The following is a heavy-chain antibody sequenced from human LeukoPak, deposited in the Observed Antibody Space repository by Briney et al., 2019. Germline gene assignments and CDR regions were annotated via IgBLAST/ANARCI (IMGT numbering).Heavy chain of an antibody. J-gene: IGHJ6*04. D-gene: IGHD2-15*01. V-gene: IGHV3-30*18. Sequence: GRSLRLSCAASGFTFSSYGMHWVRQAPGKGLEWVAVISYDGSNKYYADSVKGRFIISRDNSKNTLYLQMNSLRAEDTAVYYCAKDRGYCSGGSCYGMDVWGKGTTVTVSS. CDR3: AKDRGYCSGGSCYGMDV. CDR1: GFTFSSYG. CDR2: ISYDGSNK.